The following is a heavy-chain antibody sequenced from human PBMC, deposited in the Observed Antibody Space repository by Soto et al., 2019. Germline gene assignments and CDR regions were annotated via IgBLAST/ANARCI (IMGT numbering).Heavy chain of an antibody. V-gene: IGHV6-1*01. J-gene: IGHJ4*02. CDR1: GDSVSSNSVA. CDR2: TYYRSKWYI. CDR3: ARTKGYLDY. Sequence: SQTLSLTCAISGDSVSSNSVAWIWIRQSPSRGLEWLGRTYYRSKWYIEYAVSLKSRITINPDTSKNQFSLQLNSVTPEDTAVYYCARTKGYLDYWGQGTLVTVSS.